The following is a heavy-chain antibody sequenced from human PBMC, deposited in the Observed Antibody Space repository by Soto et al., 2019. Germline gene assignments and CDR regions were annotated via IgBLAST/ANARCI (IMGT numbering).Heavy chain of an antibody. J-gene: IGHJ6*02. CDR3: ARQSRYYYDSSGGMDV. CDR1: GYSFTSYW. CDR2: IDPSDSYT. V-gene: IGHV5-10-1*01. D-gene: IGHD3-22*01. Sequence: PGESLKISCKGSGYSFTSYWISWVRQMPGKGLERMGRIDPSDSYTNYSPSFQGHATISADKSISTAYLQWSSLKASDTAMYYCARQSRYYYDSSGGMDVWGQGTTVTVSS.